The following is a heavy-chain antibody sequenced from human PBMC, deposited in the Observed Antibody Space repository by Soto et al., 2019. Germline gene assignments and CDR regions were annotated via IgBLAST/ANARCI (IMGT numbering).Heavy chain of an antibody. V-gene: IGHV4-31*03. D-gene: IGHD3-10*01. J-gene: IGHJ6*02. CDR2: IYYSGST. CDR3: ARELRFGEDYYGMDV. CDR1: GGSISSGGYY. Sequence: QVQLQESGPGLVKPSQTLSLTCTVSGGSISSGGYYWSWIRQHPGKGLEWIGYIYYSGSTYYNPSLKSRVTISVDTSKNQFSMKLSSVTAADTAVYYCARELRFGEDYYGMDVWGQGTTVTVSS.